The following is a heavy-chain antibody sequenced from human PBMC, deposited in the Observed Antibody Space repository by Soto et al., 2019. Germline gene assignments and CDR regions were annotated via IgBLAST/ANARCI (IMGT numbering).Heavy chain of an antibody. Sequence: QVQLVQSGAEEKKPGASVKVSCKASGYTFTSYGMHWVRQAPGQRLEWMGWINAGNGNTKYSQKFQGRVTITRDTSASTAYMGLSSLRSEDTAVYYCARGLGGARTYFDYWGQGTLVTVAS. J-gene: IGHJ4*02. V-gene: IGHV1-3*05. CDR1: GYTFTSYG. D-gene: IGHD3-10*01. CDR3: ARGLGGARTYFDY. CDR2: INAGNGNT.